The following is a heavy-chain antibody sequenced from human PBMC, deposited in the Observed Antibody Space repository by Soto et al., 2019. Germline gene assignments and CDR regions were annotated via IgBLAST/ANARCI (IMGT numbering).Heavy chain of an antibody. Sequence: ASVKVSCKASGYTFTSYYMHWVRQAPGQGLERMGIINPSGGSTSYAQKFQGRVTMTRDTSTSTVYMELSSLRSEDTAVYYCARADYYDSSGYYSRAVYYFDYWGQGTLVTVSS. D-gene: IGHD3-22*01. CDR3: ARADYYDSSGYYSRAVYYFDY. J-gene: IGHJ4*02. V-gene: IGHV1-46*01. CDR2: INPSGGST. CDR1: GYTFTSYY.